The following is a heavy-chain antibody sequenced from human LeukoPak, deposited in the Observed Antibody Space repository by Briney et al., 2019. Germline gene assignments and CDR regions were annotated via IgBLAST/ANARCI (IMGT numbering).Heavy chain of an antibody. CDR3: ARDLDIVVVAAAVRHYGLDV. J-gene: IGHJ6*02. CDR1: GYTFTSYG. D-gene: IGHD2-15*01. CDR2: ISPYNGNT. Sequence: ASVKVSCKASGYTFTSYGISWVRQAPGQGLEWMGWISPYNGNTNYAQKFQGRVTMTTDISTTTAYMELRSLRSDDTAVYYCARDLDIVVVAAAVRHYGLDVWGQGTTVTVSS. V-gene: IGHV1-18*01.